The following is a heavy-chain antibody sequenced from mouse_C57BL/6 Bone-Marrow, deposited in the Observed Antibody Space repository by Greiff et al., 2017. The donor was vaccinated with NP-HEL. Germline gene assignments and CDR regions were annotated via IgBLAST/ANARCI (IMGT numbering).Heavy chain of an antibody. V-gene: IGHV1-81*01. D-gene: IGHD2-3*01. CDR1: GYTFTSYG. J-gene: IGHJ3*01. CDR2: IYPRSGNT. CDR3: ARLWLLQSY. Sequence: LVESGAELARPGASVKLSCKASGYTFTSYGISWVKQRTGQGLEWIGEIYPRSGNTYYNEKFKGKATLTADKSSSTAYMELRSLTSEDSAVYFCARLWLLQSYWGQGTLVTVSA.